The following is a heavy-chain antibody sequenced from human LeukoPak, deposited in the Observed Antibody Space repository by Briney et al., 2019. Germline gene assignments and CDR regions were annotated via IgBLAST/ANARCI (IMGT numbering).Heavy chain of an antibody. D-gene: IGHD1-14*01. CDR2: INHSGST. Sequence: SETLSLTCAVYGGSFSGYYWSWIRQPPGKGLEWIGEINHSGSTNYNPSLKSRVTISVDTSKNQFSLKLSSVTAADTAVYYCARTGVYCYYYYMDVWGKGTTVTVSS. CDR1: GGSFSGYY. J-gene: IGHJ6*03. V-gene: IGHV4-34*01. CDR3: ARTGVYCYYYYMDV.